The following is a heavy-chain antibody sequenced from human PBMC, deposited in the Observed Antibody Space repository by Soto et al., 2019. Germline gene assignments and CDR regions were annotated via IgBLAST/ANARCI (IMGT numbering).Heavy chain of an antibody. CDR2: INHNGGT. CDR3: ATRITVFGLLIPPFDP. CDR1: GGSVNGYY. D-gene: IGHD3-3*01. Sequence: SETLSLTCAVYGGSVNGYYWNWIRPPPGKGLERIGEINHNGGTHYNPSLKSRVTMSVDTSKNQFSLRLSSVTAADTAIYYCATRITVFGLLIPPFDPWGQGTQVTVSS. V-gene: IGHV4-34*01. J-gene: IGHJ5*02.